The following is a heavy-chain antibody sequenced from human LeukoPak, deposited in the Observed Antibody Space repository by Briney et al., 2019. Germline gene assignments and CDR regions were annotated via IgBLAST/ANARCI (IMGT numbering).Heavy chain of an antibody. CDR1: GYTFTGYY. CDR2: INPNSGGT. Sequence: ASVKVSCKASGYTFTGYYMHWVRQAPGQGLEWMGWINPNSGGTNYAQKFQGRVTMTRDTSISTAYMELGRLRSDDTAVYYCARDFTKIPRGGYWGQGTLVTVSS. CDR3: ARDFTKIPRGGY. V-gene: IGHV1-2*02. J-gene: IGHJ4*02. D-gene: IGHD3-3*01.